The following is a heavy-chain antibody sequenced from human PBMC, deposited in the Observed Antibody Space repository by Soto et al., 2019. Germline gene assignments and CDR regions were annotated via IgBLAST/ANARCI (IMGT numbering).Heavy chain of an antibody. CDR2: IYYSGST. V-gene: IGHV4-59*08. Sequence: QVQLQESGPGLVKPSETLSLTCTVSGGSISSYYWSWIRQPPGKGLEWIGYIYYSGSTNHNPSLKSPLTITVETSQNQFSLKLSSVTAADTAVYYCARRYGGNLDYWGQGTPVTVSS. D-gene: IGHD2-15*01. J-gene: IGHJ4*02. CDR3: ARRYGGNLDY. CDR1: GGSISSYY.